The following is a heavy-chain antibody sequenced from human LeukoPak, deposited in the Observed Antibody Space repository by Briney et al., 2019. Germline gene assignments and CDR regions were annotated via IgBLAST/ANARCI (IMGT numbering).Heavy chain of an antibody. D-gene: IGHD2-2*01. V-gene: IGHV3-21*01. Sequence: GGSLRLSCAASGFTFSSYSMNWVRQAPGKGLEWVSSISSSSSYIYYADSVKGRFTISRDNSKNTLYLQMNSLRAEDTAVYYCARRYCSSTSCLFDYWGQGTLVTVSS. J-gene: IGHJ4*02. CDR2: ISSSSSYI. CDR1: GFTFSSYS. CDR3: ARRYCSSTSCLFDY.